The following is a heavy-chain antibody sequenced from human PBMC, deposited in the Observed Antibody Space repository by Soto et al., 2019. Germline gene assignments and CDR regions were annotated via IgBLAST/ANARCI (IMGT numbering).Heavy chain of an antibody. CDR3: AREVRFLGYYYYGMDV. Sequence: QVQLVQSGAEVKKPGSSVKVSCKASGGTFSSYAISWVRQALGQGLEWMGGIIPIFGTANYAQKFQGRVTITADESTSTAYMELSSLRSEDTAVYYCAREVRFLGYYYYGMDVWGQGTTVTVSS. CDR2: IIPIFGTA. CDR1: GGTFSSYA. V-gene: IGHV1-69*01. D-gene: IGHD3-3*01. J-gene: IGHJ6*02.